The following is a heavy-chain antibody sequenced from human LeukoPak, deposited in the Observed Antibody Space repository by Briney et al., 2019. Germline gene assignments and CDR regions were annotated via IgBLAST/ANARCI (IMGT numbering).Heavy chain of an antibody. CDR3: ARVTGLQLVQGLDC. Sequence: PGGSLRLSCAASGFTFSSYSMNWVRQAPGKGLEWVASISSSSSSIYYADSVKGRFTISRDNAKNSLYLQMNSLRAEDTAVYYCARVTGLQLVQGLDCWGQGTLVTVSS. CDR1: GFTFSSYS. D-gene: IGHD6-13*01. V-gene: IGHV3-21*01. J-gene: IGHJ4*02. CDR2: ISSSSSSI.